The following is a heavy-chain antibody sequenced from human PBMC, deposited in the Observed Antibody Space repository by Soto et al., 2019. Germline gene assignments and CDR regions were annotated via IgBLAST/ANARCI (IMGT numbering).Heavy chain of an antibody. J-gene: IGHJ4*02. V-gene: IGHV3-30-3*01. Sequence: QVQLVESGGGVVQPGRSLRLSCAASGFTFSSYAMHWVRQAPGKGLEWVAVISYDGSNKYYADSVKGRFTISRDNSKNTLYLQSNSLRAEDTAVYYCAGEIGQQGHYFDYWGQGTLVTVSS. CDR2: ISYDGSNK. D-gene: IGHD6-13*01. CDR3: AGEIGQQGHYFDY. CDR1: GFTFSSYA.